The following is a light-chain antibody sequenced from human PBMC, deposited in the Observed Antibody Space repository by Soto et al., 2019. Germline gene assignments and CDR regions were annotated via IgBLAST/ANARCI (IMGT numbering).Light chain of an antibody. CDR3: ASYTTTGTVL. CDR2: EVT. CDR1: RSDIGGYNS. V-gene: IGLV2-14*01. Sequence: QSVLTQPASVSGSPGQSITISCTGTRSDIGGYNSVSWFLQYPGKAPKLLISEVTNRPSGVSNRFSGSKVDSTASLTISGLQAEDEADYYCASYTTTGTVLFGAGTQLTVL. J-gene: IGLJ2*01.